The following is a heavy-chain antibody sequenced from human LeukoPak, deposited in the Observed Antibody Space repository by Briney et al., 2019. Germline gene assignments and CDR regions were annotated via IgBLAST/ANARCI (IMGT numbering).Heavy chain of an antibody. J-gene: IGHJ6*03. CDR1: DGSINTYY. D-gene: IGHD1-14*01. CDR2: IHYSGST. V-gene: IGHV4-59*01. Sequence: SETLSLTCTVSDGSINTYYWSWLRQPPGKGLEWIGYIHYSGSTNYNPSLKSRVTISVDTSKNQFSLKLSSVTAADTAVYYCARASITYYYYYYMGVWGKGTTVTVSS. CDR3: ARASITYYYYYYMGV.